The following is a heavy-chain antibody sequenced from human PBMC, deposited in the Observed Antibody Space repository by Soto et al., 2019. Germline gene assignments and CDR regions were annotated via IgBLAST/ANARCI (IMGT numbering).Heavy chain of an antibody. D-gene: IGHD1-26*01. Sequence: QVQLQQWGAGLLKPSETLSLTCAVYGGSFSGYYWSWIRQPPGKGLEWIGEIDHSGSTNYNPSLKSRVTISVDTSKNQFSLKLTSVTAADTAVYYCARGIVGATTHYYYYAMDVWGPGTTVTVSS. V-gene: IGHV4-34*01. CDR2: IDHSGST. CDR3: ARGIVGATTHYYYYAMDV. J-gene: IGHJ6*02. CDR1: GGSFSGYY.